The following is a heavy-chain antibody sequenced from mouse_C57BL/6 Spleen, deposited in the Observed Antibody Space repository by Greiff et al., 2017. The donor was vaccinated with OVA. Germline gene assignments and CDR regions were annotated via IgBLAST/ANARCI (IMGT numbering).Heavy chain of an antibody. CDR1: GYTFTSYW. CDR3: ARGDYYYGSSYGFDY. V-gene: IGHV1-53*01. J-gene: IGHJ2*01. D-gene: IGHD1-1*01. CDR2: INPSNGGT. Sequence: QVQLQQPGTELVKPGASVKLSCKASGYTFTSYWMHWVKQRPGQGLEWIGNINPSNGGTNYNEKFKSKATLTVDKSSSTAYMQRSSLTSEDSAVYYCARGDYYYGSSYGFDYWGQGTTLTVSS.